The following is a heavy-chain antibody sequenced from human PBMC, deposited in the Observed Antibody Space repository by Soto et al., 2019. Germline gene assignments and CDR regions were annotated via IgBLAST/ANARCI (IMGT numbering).Heavy chain of an antibody. CDR1: GYTFTGYY. CDR2: INPNSGGT. J-gene: IGHJ4*02. CDR3: ARGPTMVRRIFVY. Sequence: ASVKVSCKASGYTFTGYYMHWVRQAPGQGLEWMGWINPNSGGTNYAQKFQGWVTMTRNTSISTAYMELSSLRSEDTAVYYCARGPTMVRRIFVYWGQGTLVTVSS. V-gene: IGHV1-2*04. D-gene: IGHD3-10*01.